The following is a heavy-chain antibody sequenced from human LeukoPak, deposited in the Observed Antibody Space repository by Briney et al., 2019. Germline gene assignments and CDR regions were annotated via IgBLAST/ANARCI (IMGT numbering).Heavy chain of an antibody. Sequence: ASVKVSCKASGYTFTGYYMRWVRQAPGQGLEWMGWINPNSGGTNYAQKFQGRVTMTRDTSISTAYMELSRLRSDDTAVYYCARYYGYSRTDFDYWGQGTLVTVSS. CDR1: GYTFTGYY. J-gene: IGHJ4*02. CDR2: INPNSGGT. CDR3: ARYYGYSRTDFDY. V-gene: IGHV1-2*02. D-gene: IGHD6-13*01.